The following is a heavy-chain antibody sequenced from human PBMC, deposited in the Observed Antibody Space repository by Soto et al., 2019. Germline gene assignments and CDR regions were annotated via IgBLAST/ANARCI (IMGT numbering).Heavy chain of an antibody. D-gene: IGHD2-21*01. Sequence: SETLSLTCTVSGGSISSSSYYWGWIRQPPGKGLEWIGFIHYSGSTNYNPSLKSRVTMSVDTSKNQFSLKLTSVNAADTAVYYCTRGGDAYKNGHWGQGTLVT. CDR3: TRGGDAYKNGH. V-gene: IGHV4-61*05. J-gene: IGHJ4*02. CDR1: GGSISSSSYY. CDR2: IHYSGST.